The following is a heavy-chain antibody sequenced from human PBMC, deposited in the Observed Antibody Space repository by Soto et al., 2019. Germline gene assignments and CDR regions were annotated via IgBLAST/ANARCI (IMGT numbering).Heavy chain of an antibody. CDR3: ARGGVSTRTFDY. D-gene: IGHD3-3*01. J-gene: IGHJ4*02. CDR2: MNPNSGNT. Sequence: ASVKVSCKASGYTFTSYDINWVRQATGQGLEWMGWMNPNSGNTGYAQKFQGRVTMTRNTSISTAYMELSSLRSEDTAVYYCARGGVSTRTFDYWGQGTPVTVPQ. V-gene: IGHV1-8*01. CDR1: GYTFTSYD.